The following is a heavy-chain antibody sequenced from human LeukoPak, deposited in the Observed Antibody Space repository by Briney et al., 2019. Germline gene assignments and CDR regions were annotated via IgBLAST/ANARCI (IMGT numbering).Heavy chain of an antibody. V-gene: IGHV3-23*01. CDR1: GFTFSSYA. CDR3: EKDWLGYGDPLNY. CDR2: ISGSGGST. J-gene: IGHJ4*02. Sequence: GGSLRLSCAASGFTFSSYAMSWVRQAPGKGLEWVSAISGSGGSTYYADSVKGRFTISRDNSKNTLYLQMDSLRGEDTAVYYCEKDWLGYGDPLNYWGQGTLVTVSS. D-gene: IGHD4-17*01.